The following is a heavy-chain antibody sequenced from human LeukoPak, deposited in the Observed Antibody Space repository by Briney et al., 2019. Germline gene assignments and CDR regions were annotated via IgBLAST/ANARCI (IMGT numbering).Heavy chain of an antibody. CDR3: ARRLTQYDCFDP. J-gene: IGHJ5*02. D-gene: IGHD2-2*01. V-gene: IGHV6-1*01. CDR1: GDSVSSNSVT. CDR2: TYYRSTWYN. Sequence: SQTLSLTCALSGDSVSSNSVTWNWIRQSPSRGLEWLGRTYYRSTWYNDYAVSVRGRITVNPDTSKNQFSLHLNSVTSEDTAVYYCARRLTQYDCFDPWGQGILVTVSS.